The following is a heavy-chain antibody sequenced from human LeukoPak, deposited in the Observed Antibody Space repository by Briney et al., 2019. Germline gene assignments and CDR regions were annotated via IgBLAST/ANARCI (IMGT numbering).Heavy chain of an antibody. CDR3: ARDPTPTVLYYVDY. J-gene: IGHJ4*02. CDR1: GYTLTRYS. CDR2: IKPSGGST. V-gene: IGHV1-46*01. D-gene: IGHD4-17*01. Sequence: ASVKVSSKASGYTLTRYSMHWVRQAPGQGLEWMGRIKPSGGSTSSAQTRQGRVTMTWDTSTRAVYLELSSLRSEDTAVYYCARDPTPTVLYYVDYWGQGTLVTVSS.